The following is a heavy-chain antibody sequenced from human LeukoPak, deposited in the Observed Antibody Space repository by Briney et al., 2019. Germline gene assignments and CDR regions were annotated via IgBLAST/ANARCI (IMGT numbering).Heavy chain of an antibody. CDR3: LRDRGYSTYDC. D-gene: IGHD6-13*01. CDR2: IKQDGSEK. V-gene: IGHV3-7*01. Sequence: GRSLRLSCAPSGFTLSYYWINWVRQAPGKGLEWVGSIKQDGSEKYHVDSVKGPFTISRDNAKHSLYLQMNTERAADTAVYYCLRDRGYSTYDCWGQGTLVTVSS. CDR1: GFTLSYYW. J-gene: IGHJ4*02.